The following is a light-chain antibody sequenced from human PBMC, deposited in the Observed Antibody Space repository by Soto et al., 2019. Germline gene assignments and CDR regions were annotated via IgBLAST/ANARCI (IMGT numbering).Light chain of an antibody. V-gene: IGLV2-8*01. CDR1: SSDIGGYDY. CDR2: EVS. CDR3: SSYAGSNNLV. Sequence: QSVLTQPASASGSHGQYDTIHSTGPSSDIGGYDYVSWYQQHPGKAPKLIIYEVSKRPSGVPDRFSGSKSGNTASLTVSGLQAEDEADYYCSSYAGSNNLVFAGGTKVTVL. J-gene: IGLJ3*02.